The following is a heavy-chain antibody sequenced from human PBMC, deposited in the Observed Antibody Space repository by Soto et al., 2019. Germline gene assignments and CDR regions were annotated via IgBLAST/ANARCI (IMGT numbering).Heavy chain of an antibody. CDR1: GFTFRSYG. Sequence: QVHLVESGGGVVQPGRSLRLSCAASGFTFRSYGMHWVRQAPGKGLEWVAVISYDGSNKYYADSVRGRFTISRDNSKNTLYLQMNSLRAEDTAVYYCAKDRPWFDPWGQGTLVTVSS. J-gene: IGHJ5*02. V-gene: IGHV3-30*18. CDR3: AKDRPWFDP. CDR2: ISYDGSNK.